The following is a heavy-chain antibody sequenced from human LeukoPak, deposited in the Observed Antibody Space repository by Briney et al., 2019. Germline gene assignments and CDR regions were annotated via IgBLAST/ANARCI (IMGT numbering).Heavy chain of an antibody. V-gene: IGHV1-18*01. CDR1: TYISSDFG. CDR2: VSGDNGQT. J-gene: IGHJ6*03. CDR3: ARVYLYTTGWSAAYYYFMDV. D-gene: IGHD3-16*02. Sequence: ASVKVSCKASTYISSDFGISWVRLAPGGGLEWMGWVSGDNGQTNYGHKFYGRVTMTMETSTNTASMELRGLRSDDTAINYCARVYLYTTGWSAAYYYFMDVWGKGTTVIVSS.